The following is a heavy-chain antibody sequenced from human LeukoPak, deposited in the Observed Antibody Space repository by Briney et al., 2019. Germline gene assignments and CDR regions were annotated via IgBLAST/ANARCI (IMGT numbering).Heavy chain of an antibody. CDR3: ASGTYYYFDF. CDR2: IHYSGST. D-gene: IGHD6-13*01. Sequence: TSETLSLTCTVSGGSISSYYWSWIRQPPGKGLEWIGYIHYSGSTNYNPSLKSPFTISVDTSKSQFSLKVNSVTAADTAVHYCASGTYYYFDFWGQGALVTVSS. CDR1: GGSISSYY. V-gene: IGHV4-59*01. J-gene: IGHJ4*02.